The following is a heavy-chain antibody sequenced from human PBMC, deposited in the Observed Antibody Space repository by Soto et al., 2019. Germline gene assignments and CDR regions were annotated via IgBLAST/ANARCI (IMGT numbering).Heavy chain of an antibody. CDR3: ARDDVLCDGGRCYGGPLDV. V-gene: IGHV3-66*01. J-gene: IGHJ6*04. Sequence: EVHLVESGGGLVQPGGSLRLSCAASGFTVSSKYMSWVRQAPGKGLEWVSLIQSGGPTYYADSVKGRFTISRDTSENTLNLQMDSLRAEDTAVYYCARDDVLCDGGRCYGGPLDVWGKGTTVTVSS. CDR2: IQSGGPT. CDR1: GFTVSSKY. D-gene: IGHD2-15*01.